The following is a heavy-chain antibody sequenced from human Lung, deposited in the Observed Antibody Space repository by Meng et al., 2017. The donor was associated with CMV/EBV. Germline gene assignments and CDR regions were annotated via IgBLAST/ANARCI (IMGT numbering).Heavy chain of an antibody. J-gene: IGHJ4*01. CDR3: ASSSSGLTPIEF. CDR2: ISSDGSKK. CDR1: RFSFRNYA. D-gene: IGHD3-10*01. V-gene: IGHV3-30-3*01. Sequence: SCSASRFSFRNYAMHWVRQAPGKGLEWVALISSDGSKKNYADSVKGRFTISRDSSKNTLYLQLNSLKPEDTAVYHCASSSSGLTPIEFWGHGTXVNGAS.